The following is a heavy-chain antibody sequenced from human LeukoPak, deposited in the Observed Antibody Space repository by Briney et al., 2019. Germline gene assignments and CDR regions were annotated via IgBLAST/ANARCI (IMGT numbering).Heavy chain of an antibody. CDR3: GGDDVRGVITDKGFLISRFGY. V-gene: IGHV3-11*06. Sequence: GGSLRLSCAASGFTFSDYYMSWIRQAPGKGLEWVSYISSSSSYTNYADSVKGRFTVSRDNAKNSLYLQMNSLRAEDTAVYSWGGDDVRGVITDKGFLISRFGYWGQGTLVTVSS. D-gene: IGHD3-10*02. J-gene: IGHJ4*02. CDR2: ISSSSSYT. CDR1: GFTFSDYY.